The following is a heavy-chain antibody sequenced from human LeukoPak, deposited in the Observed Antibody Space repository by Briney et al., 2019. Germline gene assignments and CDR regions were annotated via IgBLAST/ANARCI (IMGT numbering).Heavy chain of an antibody. CDR3: ARGYGDYVAPFDY. Sequence: PSETLSLTCTVSGGSISSYYWSWIRQPPGKGLEWIGYIYYSGSTNYNPSLKSRVTISVDTSKNQFSLKLSSATAADTAVYYCARGYGDYVAPFDYWGQGTLVTVSS. CDR2: IYYSGST. CDR1: GGSISSYY. J-gene: IGHJ4*02. V-gene: IGHV4-59*01. D-gene: IGHD4-17*01.